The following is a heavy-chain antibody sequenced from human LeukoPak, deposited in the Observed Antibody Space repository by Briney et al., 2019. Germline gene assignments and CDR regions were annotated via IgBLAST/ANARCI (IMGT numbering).Heavy chain of an antibody. D-gene: IGHD6-19*01. CDR3: AHYSGYDLYSSGWYVY. CDR2: IYWDDDK. CDR1: GFSLSTSGVG. V-gene: IGHV2-5*02. Sequence: SGPTLVNPTQTLTLTCTFSGFSLSTSGVGVGWIRQPPGKALEWLALIYWDDDKRYSPSLKSRLTITKGTSKNQVVLTMTNMDPVDTATYYCAHYSGYDLYSSGWYVYWGQGTLVTVSS. J-gene: IGHJ4*02.